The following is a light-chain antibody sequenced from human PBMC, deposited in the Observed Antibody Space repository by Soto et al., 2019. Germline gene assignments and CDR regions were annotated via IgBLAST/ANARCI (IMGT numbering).Light chain of an antibody. CDR3: QSYDSRLSGFV. V-gene: IGLV1-40*01. J-gene: IGLJ2*01. Sequence: QSALTQPPSVSGAPGQRVTISCAGSSSNIGPGYDVHWYQQFPGTAPKLHIFGNNKRPSGVPDRFSGSKSGASASLAITGLQAEDEADYYCQSYDSRLSGFVFGGGTKLTVL. CDR2: GNN. CDR1: SSNIGPGYD.